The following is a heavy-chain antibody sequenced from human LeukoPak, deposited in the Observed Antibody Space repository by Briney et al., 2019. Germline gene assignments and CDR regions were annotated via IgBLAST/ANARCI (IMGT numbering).Heavy chain of an antibody. CDR3: TSQYYDILTGSLFDP. Sequence: GGSLKLSCAPSGFTFSGSAMHWVGRAPGKGLEWVGGIRSKANSYATAYAASVKGRFTISRDDSKNTAYLQMNSLKTEDTAVYYCTSQYYDILTGSLFDPWGQGTLVTGSS. CDR2: IRSKANSYAT. V-gene: IGHV3-73*01. D-gene: IGHD3-9*01. J-gene: IGHJ5*02. CDR1: GFTFSGSA.